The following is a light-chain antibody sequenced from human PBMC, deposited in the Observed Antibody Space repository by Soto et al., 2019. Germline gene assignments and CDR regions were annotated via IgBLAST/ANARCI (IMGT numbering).Light chain of an antibody. J-gene: IGKJ4*01. CDR2: AAS. CDR3: QQSYSTLLT. V-gene: IGKV3-15*01. Sequence: DIVMTQSPATLSVSPGERVTLSCRARQSVSSNLAWYQQKPGQAPRLLIYAASSLQSGVPSRFSGSGSGTDFTLTISSLQPEDFATYYCQQSYSTLLTFGGGTKVEIK. CDR1: QSVSSN.